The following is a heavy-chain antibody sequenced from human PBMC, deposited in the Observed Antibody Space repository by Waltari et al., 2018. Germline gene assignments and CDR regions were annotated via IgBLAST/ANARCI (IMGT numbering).Heavy chain of an antibody. Sequence: QVQLVRSGAEVKKPRSSVTVSCKASGGTSSSYAISWVRQAPGQGLEWMGGIIPFFGTANYAQTIQGRVTITADESTSKGYMELSRLRSEDTAGYYSARRLRWNDYYFDYWGQGTLVTVSS. J-gene: IGHJ4*02. CDR3: ARRLRWNDYYFDY. D-gene: IGHD1-1*01. V-gene: IGHV1-69*01. CDR1: GGTSSSYA. CDR2: IIPFFGTA.